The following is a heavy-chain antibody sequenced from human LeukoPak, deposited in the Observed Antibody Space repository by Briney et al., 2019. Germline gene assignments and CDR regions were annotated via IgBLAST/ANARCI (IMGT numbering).Heavy chain of an antibody. D-gene: IGHD3-10*02. CDR1: GFTFSSYG. CDR3: ARITMSRFDP. V-gene: IGHV3-30*02. CDR2: IRYDGSNK. Sequence: GGSLRLSCAASGFTFSSYGMHWVRQAPGKGLEWVAFIRYDGSNKYYADSVKGRFTISRDNSKNTLYLQMNSLRAEDTAVYYCARITMSRFDPWGQGTLVTVS. J-gene: IGHJ5*02.